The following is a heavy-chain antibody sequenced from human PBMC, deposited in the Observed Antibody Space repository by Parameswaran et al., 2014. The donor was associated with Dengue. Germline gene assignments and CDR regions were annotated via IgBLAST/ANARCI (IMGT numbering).Heavy chain of an antibody. CDR2: ISSSSSTI. D-gene: IGHD3-16*01. CDR3: ARRGDWFDP. J-gene: IGHJ5*02. V-gene: IGHV3-48*04. Sequence: KWIRQPPGKGLEWVSYISSSSSTIYYADSVKGRFTISRDNAKNSLYLQMNSLRAEDTAVYYCARRGDWFDPWGQGTLVTVSS.